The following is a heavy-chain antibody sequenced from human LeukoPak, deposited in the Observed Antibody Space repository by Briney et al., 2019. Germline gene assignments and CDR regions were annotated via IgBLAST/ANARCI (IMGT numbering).Heavy chain of an antibody. V-gene: IGHV4-59*01. Sequence: SETLSLTCTVSGGSISSYYWSWIRQPPGRGLEWIGYIYYSGSTNYNPSLKSRVTISVDTSKNQFSLKLSSVTAADTAVYYCARSYSSGWYTVFDPWGQGTLVTLSS. D-gene: IGHD6-19*01. CDR3: ARSYSSGWYTVFDP. CDR2: IYYSGST. J-gene: IGHJ5*02. CDR1: GGSISSYY.